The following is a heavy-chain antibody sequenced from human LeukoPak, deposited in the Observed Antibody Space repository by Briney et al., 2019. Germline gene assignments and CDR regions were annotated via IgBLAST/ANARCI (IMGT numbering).Heavy chain of an antibody. CDR2: ISWNSGSI. D-gene: IGHD3-10*01. CDR1: GFTFDDYA. V-gene: IGHV3-9*01. CDR3: AKDMTLWFGEFSYYFDY. J-gene: IGHJ4*02. Sequence: GGSLRLSCAASGFTFDDYAMHWVRQAPGKGLEWVSGISWNSGSIGYADSVKGRFTISRDNAKNSLYLQMNSLRAEDTALYYCAKDMTLWFGEFSYYFDYWGQGTLVTVSS.